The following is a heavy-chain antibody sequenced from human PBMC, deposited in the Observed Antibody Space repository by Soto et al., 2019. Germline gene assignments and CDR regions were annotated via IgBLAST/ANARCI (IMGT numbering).Heavy chain of an antibody. V-gene: IGHV1-69*13. CDR1: RCTLSIYT. J-gene: IGHJ3*02. Sequence: SVKVSCKASRCTLSIYTISWVGQSPGQGLEWMGGVIPILGTANYSQKFQGRVKITAAECTSTGYMEPSSLRSEDTAVYYCARWKGESAFDISGQATMVTVSS. CDR3: ARWKGESAFDI. D-gene: IGHD3-16*01. CDR2: VIPILGTA.